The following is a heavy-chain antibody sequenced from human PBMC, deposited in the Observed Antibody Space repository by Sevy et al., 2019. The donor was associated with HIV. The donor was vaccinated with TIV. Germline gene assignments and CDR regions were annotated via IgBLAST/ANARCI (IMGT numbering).Heavy chain of an antibody. J-gene: IGHJ4*02. CDR2: VSEDNSRS. CDR3: AKGSSHSDY. V-gene: IGHV3-23*01. CDR1: GFTSSLYV. Sequence: GGSLRLSCAASGFTSSLYVLNWVRQAPGKGLEWVSRVSEDNSRSYYADSVKGRFTISRDNSRDTLYLQMNSLRVDDTAVYYCAKGSSHSDYWGQGTLVTVSS.